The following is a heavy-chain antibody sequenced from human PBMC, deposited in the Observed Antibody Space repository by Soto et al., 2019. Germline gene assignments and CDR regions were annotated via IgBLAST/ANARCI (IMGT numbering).Heavy chain of an antibody. CDR1: GASIGSGDYS. CDR3: ASIYDSSGYYYGNTWFEP. D-gene: IGHD3-22*01. J-gene: IGHJ5*02. V-gene: IGHV4-31*02. Sequence: PSETLSLTCTVSGASIGSGDYSWTWIRQHPGKGLEWIGYIYYSGGTYYNPSLKSRVNISVDTSKNQFSLELSSVTAADTAVYYCASIYDSSGYYYGNTWFEPWGQGTLVTVSS. CDR2: IYYSGGT.